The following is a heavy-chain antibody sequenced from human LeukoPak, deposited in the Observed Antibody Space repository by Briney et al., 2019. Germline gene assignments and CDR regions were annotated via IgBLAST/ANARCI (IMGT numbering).Heavy chain of an antibody. J-gene: IGHJ4*02. V-gene: IGHV4-30-4*08. D-gene: IGHD6-13*01. CDR3: ARSSLSGSSWYFDY. Sequence: SETLSLTCTVSGGSISSGDYYWSWIRQPPGKGLVWIGYIYYSGNTYYNPSLKSRVTISVDTSKNQFSLKLTSVTAADTAVYYCARSSLSGSSWYFDYWGQGILVTVSS. CDR1: GGSISSGDYY. CDR2: IYYSGNT.